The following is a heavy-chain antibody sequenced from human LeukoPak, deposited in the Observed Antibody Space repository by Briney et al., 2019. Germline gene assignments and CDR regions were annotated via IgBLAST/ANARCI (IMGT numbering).Heavy chain of an antibody. Sequence: ASVKVSCKASGYTFTSYGISWVRQAPGQGLEWMGWISAYNGNTNYAQKLQGRVTMTTDTSTGTAYMELRSLRSDDTAVYYCARPDPVGATIEAYYGMDVWGQGTTVTVSS. D-gene: IGHD1-26*01. CDR2: ISAYNGNT. CDR1: GYTFTSYG. V-gene: IGHV1-18*01. CDR3: ARPDPVGATIEAYYGMDV. J-gene: IGHJ6*02.